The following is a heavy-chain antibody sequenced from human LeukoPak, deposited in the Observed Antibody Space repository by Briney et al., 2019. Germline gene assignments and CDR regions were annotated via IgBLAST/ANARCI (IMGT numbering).Heavy chain of an antibody. D-gene: IGHD3-10*01. CDR2: ISSSSSTI. CDR3: ARGLRFGEQLGGY. CDR1: GFTFSSYS. V-gene: IGHV3-48*04. Sequence: GGSLRLSCAASGFTFSSYSMNWVRQAPGKGLEWVSYISSSSSTIYYADSVKGRFTISRDNAKNSLYLQMNSLRAEDTAVYYCARGLRFGEQLGGYWGQGTLVTVSS. J-gene: IGHJ4*02.